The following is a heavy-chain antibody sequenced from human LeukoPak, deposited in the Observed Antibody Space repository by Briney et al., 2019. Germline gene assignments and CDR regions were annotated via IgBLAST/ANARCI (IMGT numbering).Heavy chain of an antibody. CDR1: GFSLTTTGVG. J-gene: IGHJ4*02. CDR2: IYWDDEK. Sequence: SGPTLLNPTQALALTCTFSGFSLTTTGVGVGWIRQSPGKALEWLALIYWDDEKRYRPSPKNRLTITKDTYRNQVVLTMTNVDPVDRATYYCAHRRSGYNWNHGDFDYWGQGTLVTVSS. D-gene: IGHD1-20*01. V-gene: IGHV2-5*02. CDR3: AHRRSGYNWNHGDFDY.